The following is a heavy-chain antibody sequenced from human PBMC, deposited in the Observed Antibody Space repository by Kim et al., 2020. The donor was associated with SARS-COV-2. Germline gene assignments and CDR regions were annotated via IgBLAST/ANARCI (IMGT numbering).Heavy chain of an antibody. J-gene: IGHJ5*02. CDR3: TKEVSVYTSGWYWVS. Sequence: ADSLKGRFTISRDNSKNTLFLQMNSLSIEDTAMYYCTKEVSVYTSGWYWVSWGQGTLVTVSS. D-gene: IGHD6-13*01. V-gene: IGHV3-30*02.